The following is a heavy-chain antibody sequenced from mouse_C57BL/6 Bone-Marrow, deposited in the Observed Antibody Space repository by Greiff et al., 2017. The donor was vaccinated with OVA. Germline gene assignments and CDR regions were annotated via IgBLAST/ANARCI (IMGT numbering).Heavy chain of an antibody. V-gene: IGHV1-80*01. CDR1: GYAFSSYW. CDR3: ARPTMVTTRAWFAY. J-gene: IGHJ3*01. D-gene: IGHD2-9*01. CDR2: IYPGDGDT. Sequence: VQLQESGAELVKPGASVKISCKASGYAFSSYWMNWVKQRPGKGLEWIGQIYPGDGDTNYNGKFKGKATLTADKSSSTAYMQLSSLTSEDSAVYFCARPTMVTTRAWFAYWGQGTLVTVSA.